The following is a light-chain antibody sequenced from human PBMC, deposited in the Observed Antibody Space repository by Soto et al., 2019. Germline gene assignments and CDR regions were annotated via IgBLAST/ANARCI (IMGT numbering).Light chain of an antibody. V-gene: IGKV1-27*01. CDR2: GIS. CDR3: QQSYSTPIT. CDR1: QSFSTY. Sequence: DFQMTQSPSSLSASVGDRVTITCRASQSFSTYLAWYQQKPGKVPKLLISGISTLQSGVPSRFSGSGYGTEFTLTISNLQPEDVATYYCQQSYSTPITFGQGTRLEI. J-gene: IGKJ5*01.